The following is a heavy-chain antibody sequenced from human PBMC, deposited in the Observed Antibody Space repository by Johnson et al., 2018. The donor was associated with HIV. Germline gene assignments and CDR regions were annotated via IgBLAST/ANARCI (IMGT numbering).Heavy chain of an antibody. CDR3: AKEKGAAAGSPAFDI. Sequence: VQLVESGGGLIQPGGSLRLSCAASGFTVSSNYMSWVRQAPGKGLEWVANIKQDESEKYYVDSVKGRFTISRDNAKNSLYLQMNSLRAEDTAVYYCAKEKGAAAGSPAFDIWGQGTMVTVSS. J-gene: IGHJ3*02. V-gene: IGHV3-7*01. CDR2: IKQDESEK. D-gene: IGHD6-13*01. CDR1: GFTVSSNY.